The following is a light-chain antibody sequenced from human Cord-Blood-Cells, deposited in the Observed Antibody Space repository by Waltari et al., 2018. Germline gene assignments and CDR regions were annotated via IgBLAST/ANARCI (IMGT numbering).Light chain of an antibody. CDR1: QSISSW. CDR2: KAS. CDR3: QQYNSYPYT. V-gene: IGKV1-5*03. J-gene: IGKJ2*01. Sequence: DIQMTQSPSTLSASVGDRVTITCRASQSISSWLAWYQQKPGKAPKLLIYKASSLESGVPSRFSGSESGTEFTLTIISLQPDDFATYYCQQYNSYPYTFGQGTKLEIK.